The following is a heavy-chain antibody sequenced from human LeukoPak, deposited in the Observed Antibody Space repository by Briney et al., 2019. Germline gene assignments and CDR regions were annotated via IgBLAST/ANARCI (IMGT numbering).Heavy chain of an antibody. CDR2: ISAYNGNT. V-gene: IGHV1-18*01. J-gene: IGHJ5*02. Sequence: ASVKVSCEASGYTFTSYGISWVRQAPGQGLEWMGGISAYNGNTNYAQKLQGRVTMTTDTSTSTAYMELRSLRSDDTAVYYCARDLRQIGSRRGYWFDPWGQGTLVTVSS. CDR1: GYTFTSYG. D-gene: IGHD3-10*01. CDR3: ARDLRQIGSRRGYWFDP.